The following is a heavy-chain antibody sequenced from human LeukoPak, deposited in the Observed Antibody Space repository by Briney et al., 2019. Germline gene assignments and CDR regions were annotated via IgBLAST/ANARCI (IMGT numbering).Heavy chain of an antibody. J-gene: IGHJ4*02. CDR2: IYYSGST. CDR1: GGSISSSSYY. CDR3: ARLTSGVAARGDYFDY. D-gene: IGHD6-6*01. V-gene: IGHV4-39*01. Sequence: SETLSLTCTVSGGSISSSSYYWGWICQPPGKGLEWIGNIYYSGSTYYNPSLKSRVTISVDTSKNQFSLKLSSVTAADTAVYYCARLTSGVAARGDYFDYWGQGTLVTVSS.